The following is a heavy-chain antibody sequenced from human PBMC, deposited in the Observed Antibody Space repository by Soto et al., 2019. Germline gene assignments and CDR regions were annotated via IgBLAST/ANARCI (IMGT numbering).Heavy chain of an antibody. V-gene: IGHV3-53*01. CDR3: ARQVITTTYFDY. CDR2: IYSGGST. CDR1: VFTVSSNY. J-gene: IGHJ4*02. D-gene: IGHD3-22*01. Sequence: PGGSLRLSCSASVFTVSSNYMSWVRQAPGKGLEWVSVIYSGGSTYYADSVKGRSTISRDNSKNTLYLQMNSLRAEDTAVYYCARQVITTTYFDYWGQGTLVTVSS.